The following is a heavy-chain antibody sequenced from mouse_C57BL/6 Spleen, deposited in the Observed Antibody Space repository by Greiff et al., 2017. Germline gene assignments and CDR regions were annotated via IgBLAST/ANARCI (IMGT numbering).Heavy chain of an antibody. CDR3: ARRNYYGRAY. CDR2: IDPSDSYT. D-gene: IGHD1-1*01. Sequence: QVQLQQPGAELVKPGASVKLSCKASGYTFTSYWMPWVKQRPGQGLEWIGEIDPSDSYTNYNQKVKGKATLTVDTSSSTAYMQLSSLTSEDSAVYYCARRNYYGRAYWGQGTLVTVSA. V-gene: IGHV1-50*01. J-gene: IGHJ3*01. CDR1: GYTFTSYW.